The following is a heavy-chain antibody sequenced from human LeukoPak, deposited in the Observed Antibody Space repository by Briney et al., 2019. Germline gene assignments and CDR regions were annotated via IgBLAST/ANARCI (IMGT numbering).Heavy chain of an antibody. CDR1: GGSISSSSYY. D-gene: IGHD4-23*01. CDR2: IYYSGST. J-gene: IGHJ5*02. Sequence: SETLSLTCTVSGGSISSSSYYWGWIRQPPGKGLEWIGSIYYSGSTYYNPSLKSRVTISVDTSKNQFSLKLSSVTAADTAVYYCAREEYENGGNAGNWFDPWGQGTLVTVSS. V-gene: IGHV4-39*07. CDR3: AREEYENGGNAGNWFDP.